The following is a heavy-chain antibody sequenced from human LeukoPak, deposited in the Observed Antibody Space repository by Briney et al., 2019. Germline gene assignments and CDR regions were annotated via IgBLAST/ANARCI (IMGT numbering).Heavy chain of an antibody. CDR2: NSGSGGRT. Sequence: GGSLRLSCAASGFTFSSYAMNWVRQAPGKGLELVSANSGSGGRTYQPYSVKGRFTISRDNAKNTLYLQMNSLRAEDTAVDYCAKDRGGGVRYYDYWGQGTLVTVSS. CDR3: AKDRGGGVRYYDY. J-gene: IGHJ4*02. D-gene: IGHD3-9*01. CDR1: GFTFSSYA. V-gene: IGHV3-23*01.